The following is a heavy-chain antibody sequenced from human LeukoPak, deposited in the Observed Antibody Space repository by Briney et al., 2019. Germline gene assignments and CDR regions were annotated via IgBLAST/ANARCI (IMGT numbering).Heavy chain of an antibody. CDR3: ATDRTYRDHCSGGSCYWGRLDY. Sequence: ASVKVSCKVSGYTLTELSMHWVRQAPGKGLEWMGGFDPEDGETIYAQKFQGRVTMTEDTSTDTAYMELSSLRSEDTAVYYCATDRTYRDHCSGGSCYWGRLDYWGQGTLVTVSS. CDR2: FDPEDGET. D-gene: IGHD2-15*01. V-gene: IGHV1-24*01. CDR1: GYTLTELS. J-gene: IGHJ4*02.